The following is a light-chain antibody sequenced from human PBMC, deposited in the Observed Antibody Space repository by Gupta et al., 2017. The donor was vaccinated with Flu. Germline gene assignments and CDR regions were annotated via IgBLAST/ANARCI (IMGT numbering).Light chain of an antibody. CDR1: YSDVGAYNY. V-gene: IGLV2-11*01. CDR3: CSYAGSYTCVL. Sequence: QSALTQPRSVSGSPGQSVTISCAGTYSDVGAYNYVSWYQKHPGQAPRLIISDVSKRPSWVPDRFSGSKSGDTAFLTISGLQAEDEADYYCCSYAGSYTCVLFG. CDR2: DVS. J-gene: IGLJ2*01.